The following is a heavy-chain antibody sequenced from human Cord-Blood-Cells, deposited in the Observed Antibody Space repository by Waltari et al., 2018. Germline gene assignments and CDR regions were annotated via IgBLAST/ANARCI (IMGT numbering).Heavy chain of an antibody. CDR1: GGSISSSSYY. V-gene: IGHV4-39*07. J-gene: IGHJ4*02. D-gene: IGHD2-8*02. CDR2: IYYSGST. CDR3: ARQRVRGWWFGY. Sequence: QLQLQESGPGLVKPSETLSLTCTVSGGSISSSSYYWGWIRQPPGKGLEWIGSIYYSGSTYYNPSLKSRVTISVDTSKNQFSLKLSSVTAADTAVYYCARQRVRGWWFGYWGQGTLVTVSS.